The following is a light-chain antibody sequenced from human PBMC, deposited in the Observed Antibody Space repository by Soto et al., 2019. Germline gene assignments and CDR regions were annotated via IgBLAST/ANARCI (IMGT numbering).Light chain of an antibody. CDR1: QSIRRW. CDR2: DAY. J-gene: IGKJ4*01. Sequence: DIQMTQSPSILSASVGDRVTITCRASQSIRRWLAWYQQKPGKAPKLLIYDAYSLESGVPSRFSGRRSGTSFTHTIAGLQPDDFASYYCQQYESYSPLTFGGGAKVEIK. V-gene: IGKV1-5*01. CDR3: QQYESYSPLT.